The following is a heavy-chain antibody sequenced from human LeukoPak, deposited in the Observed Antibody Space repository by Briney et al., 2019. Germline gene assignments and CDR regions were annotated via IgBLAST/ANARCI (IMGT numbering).Heavy chain of an antibody. CDR2: ISGSGGST. J-gene: IGHJ4*02. CDR3: GRDRSRAIDY. CDR1: GFTFSSYG. V-gene: IGHV3-23*01. D-gene: IGHD6-6*01. Sequence: PGGTLRLSCAVSGFTFSSYGMSWVRQAPGKGLDWVSAISGSGGSTYYADSVKGRFTISRDNAKNTLYLQMSSLRAEDTAVYYCGRDRSRAIDYWGQGTLVTVSS.